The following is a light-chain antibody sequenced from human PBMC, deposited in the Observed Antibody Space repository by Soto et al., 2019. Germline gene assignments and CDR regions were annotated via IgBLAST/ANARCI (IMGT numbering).Light chain of an antibody. CDR2: SAS. CDR3: QKYNSAPWT. V-gene: IGKV1-27*01. CDR1: QGISNY. Sequence: DIQMTQSPSSLSASVGDRVTITCRASQGISNYLAWYQQKPGKVPKLLIYSASTLQSGVPSRFSGSGSGTDFTLTISRLQPEDVATYYCQKYNSAPWTLGQGTKVEIK. J-gene: IGKJ1*01.